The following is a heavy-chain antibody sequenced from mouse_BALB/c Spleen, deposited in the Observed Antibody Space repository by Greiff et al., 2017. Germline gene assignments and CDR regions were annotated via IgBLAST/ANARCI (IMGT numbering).Heavy chain of an antibody. CDR1: GYTFTSYW. CDR2: IYPGNSDT. V-gene: IGHV1-5*01. CDR3: TRSHYDGYPAWFAY. Sequence: EVQLVESGTVLARPGASVKMSCKASGYTFTSYWMHWVKQRPGQGLEWIGAIYPGNSDTSYNQKFKGKAKLTAVTSTSTAYMELSSLTNEDSAVYYCTRSHYDGYPAWFAYWGQGTLVTVSA. J-gene: IGHJ3*01. D-gene: IGHD2-3*01.